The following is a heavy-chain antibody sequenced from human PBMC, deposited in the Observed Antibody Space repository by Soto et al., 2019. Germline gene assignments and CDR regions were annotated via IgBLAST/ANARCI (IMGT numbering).Heavy chain of an antibody. Sequence: GGSLRLSCAASGFTFSSYDMHWVRQATGKGLEWVSAIGTAGDTYYPGSVKGQFTISRENAKNSLYLQTNSLRAEDTAVYYCARDSPDYDILTGYYSTPTFDYWGQGTLVTVSS. CDR1: GFTFSSYD. V-gene: IGHV3-13*01. D-gene: IGHD3-9*01. J-gene: IGHJ4*02. CDR2: IGTAGDT. CDR3: ARDSPDYDILTGYYSTPTFDY.